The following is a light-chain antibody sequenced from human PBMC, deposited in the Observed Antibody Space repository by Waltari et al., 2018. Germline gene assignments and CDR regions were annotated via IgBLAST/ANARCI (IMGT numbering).Light chain of an antibody. Sequence: DSQMTQPPSSLSASVGDRVTITCRASQRISTYLNWYQQKPGKAPKLLIYAASSLQSGVPSRFSGSGSGTDFTLTISSLQPEDFATYYCQQSYSTLALTFGGGTKVEIK. J-gene: IGKJ4*01. CDR2: AAS. V-gene: IGKV1-39*01. CDR3: QQSYSTLALT. CDR1: QRISTY.